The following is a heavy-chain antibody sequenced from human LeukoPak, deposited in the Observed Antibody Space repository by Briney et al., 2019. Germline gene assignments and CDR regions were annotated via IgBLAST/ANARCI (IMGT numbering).Heavy chain of an antibody. V-gene: IGHV1-2*02. Sequence: ASVTVSFKASGYTFTEYYMHWVGHAPGEGREGMAWINANNGGTNYAQKVQGRVTITRDRDSSKAYVEVRRVRCDDTAVYYCARWGGHSTSGLCYYFDCWGQGTLVTVSS. CDR2: INANNGGT. J-gene: IGHJ4*02. CDR3: ARWGGHSTSGLCYYFDC. CDR1: GYTFTEYY. D-gene: IGHD2-8*01.